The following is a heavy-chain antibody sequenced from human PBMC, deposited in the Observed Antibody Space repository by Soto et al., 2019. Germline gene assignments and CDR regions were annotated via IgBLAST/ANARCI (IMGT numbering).Heavy chain of an antibody. CDR2: ISAYNGNT. CDR1: GYTLTELS. Sequence: ASVKVSCKVSGYTLTELSMHWVRQAPGQGLEWMGWISAYNGNTNYAQKLQGRVTMTTDTSTSTAYMELRSLRSDDTAVYYCARDLLELRNYYYGMDVWGQGTTVTVSS. CDR3: ARDLLELRNYYYGMDV. J-gene: IGHJ6*02. D-gene: IGHD1-7*01. V-gene: IGHV1-18*01.